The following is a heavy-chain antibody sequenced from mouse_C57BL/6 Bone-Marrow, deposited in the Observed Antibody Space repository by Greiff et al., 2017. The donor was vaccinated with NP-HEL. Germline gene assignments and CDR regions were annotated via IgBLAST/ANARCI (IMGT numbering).Heavy chain of an antibody. CDR2: INHDGSST. CDR1: GFTFSDYS. CDR3: AREGGLRRRTYAMDY. J-gene: IGHJ4*01. D-gene: IGHD2-4*01. V-gene: IGHV5-16*01. Sequence: EVQGVESEGGLVQPGSSMKLSCTASGFTFSDYSMAWVRQVPEKGLEWVANINHDGSSTYYLDSLKSRFIISRDNAKNMLYLQRSSLKSEDTATYYCAREGGLRRRTYAMDYWGQGTSVTVSS.